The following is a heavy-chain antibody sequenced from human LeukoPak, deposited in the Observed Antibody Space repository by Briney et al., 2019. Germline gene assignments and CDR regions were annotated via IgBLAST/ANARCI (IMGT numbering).Heavy chain of an antibody. CDR3: AREGLSPYGMDV. CDR2: INPNSGGT. J-gene: IGHJ6*02. CDR1: GYTLTVYY. Sequence: ASVKASRKASGYTLTVYYMHWVRQAPGQGLEWMRRINPNSGGTTYAQKFQGRVTMTRDTSISTAYMELSRLRSDDTAVYYGAREGLSPYGMDVWGQGTAVTVSS. V-gene: IGHV1-2*06.